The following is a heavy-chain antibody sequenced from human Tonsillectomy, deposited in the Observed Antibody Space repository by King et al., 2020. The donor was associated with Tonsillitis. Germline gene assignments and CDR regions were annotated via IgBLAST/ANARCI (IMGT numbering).Heavy chain of an antibody. D-gene: IGHD2-2*01. Sequence: VQLQQWGAGLLKPSETLSLTCAVYGGSVSGDYWSWIRQLPGKGREWIVEINHSGSTNYNPSLKCRVTISVDTSKNQFSLKLSSVTAADTAVYYCARGLYCSSTSCYHNYFDYWGQGTLVTVSS. J-gene: IGHJ4*02. CDR3: ARGLYCSSTSCYHNYFDY. CDR1: GGSVSGDY. V-gene: IGHV4-34*01. CDR2: INHSGST.